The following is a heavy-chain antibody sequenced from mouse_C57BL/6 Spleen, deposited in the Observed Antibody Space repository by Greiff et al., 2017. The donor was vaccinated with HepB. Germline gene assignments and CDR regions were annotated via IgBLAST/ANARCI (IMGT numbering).Heavy chain of an antibody. D-gene: IGHD2-12*01. CDR3: ARPYYSPLLFDY. Sequence: QVQLQQSGPELVKPGASVKISCKASGYAFSSSWMNWVKQRPGKGLEWIGRIYPGDGDTNYNGKFKGKATLTADKSSSTAYMQLSSLTSEDSAVYFCARPYYSPLLFDYWGQGTTLTVSS. V-gene: IGHV1-82*01. CDR1: GYAFSSSW. J-gene: IGHJ2*01. CDR2: IYPGDGDT.